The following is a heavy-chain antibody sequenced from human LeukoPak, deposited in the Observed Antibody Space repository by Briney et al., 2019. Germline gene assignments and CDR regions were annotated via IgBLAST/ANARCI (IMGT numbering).Heavy chain of an antibody. CDR2: IKGDGSEK. CDR1: GFTFSSYW. Sequence: GGSLRLSCAASGFTFSSYWMSWVRLAPGKGLEWVANIKGDGSEKWYADSVKGRFTISRDNAQNSVHLQMNSLRAEDTAVYHCARDEYRSRWLHPWGQGTLVTVTS. CDR3: ARDEYRSRWLHP. V-gene: IGHV3-7*01. D-gene: IGHD5-24*01. J-gene: IGHJ5*02.